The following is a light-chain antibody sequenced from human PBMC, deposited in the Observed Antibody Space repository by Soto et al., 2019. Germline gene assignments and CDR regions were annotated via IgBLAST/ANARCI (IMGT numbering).Light chain of an antibody. J-gene: IGKJ1*01. V-gene: IGKV3-15*01. Sequence: EIVRTQSPSTLSVSPVEKATLSCTASQSISDTLAWYQQKPGQAPRLLIHGASTRATGFPARFSGSGSGTDFTLTISSLQAEDFAVYYCQQYNNWPWTFGQGTKVDIK. CDR1: QSISDT. CDR2: GAS. CDR3: QQYNNWPWT.